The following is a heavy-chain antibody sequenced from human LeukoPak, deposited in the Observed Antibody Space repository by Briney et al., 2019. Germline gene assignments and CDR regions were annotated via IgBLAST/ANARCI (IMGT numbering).Heavy chain of an antibody. D-gene: IGHD2-15*01. CDR2: ITSSSTYI. CDR1: GFTFSSYT. Sequence: PGGSLRLSCAASGFTFSSYTMKWVRQAPGKGLEWVSSITSSSTYIYYADSVKGRFTISRDNAKNSLYLQMNSLRAEDSAVYYCARAGYCSGGSCYSGAFDFWGQGTTVTVSS. J-gene: IGHJ3*01. CDR3: ARAGYCSGGSCYSGAFDF. V-gene: IGHV3-21*01.